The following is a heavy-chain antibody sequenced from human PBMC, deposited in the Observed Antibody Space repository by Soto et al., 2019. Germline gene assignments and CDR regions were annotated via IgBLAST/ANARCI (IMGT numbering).Heavy chain of an antibody. J-gene: IGHJ6*02. D-gene: IGHD3-3*01. CDR2: IYYSGST. CDR1: GGSISSGGYY. Sequence: SETLSLTCTVSGGSISSGGYYWSWIRQHPGKGLEWIGYIYYSGSTYYNPSLKSRVTISVDTSKNQFSLKLSSVTAADTAVYYCARGFYDFWSGYYHDGMDFWGRGTTVTVSS. CDR3: ARGFYDFWSGYYHDGMDF. V-gene: IGHV4-31*03.